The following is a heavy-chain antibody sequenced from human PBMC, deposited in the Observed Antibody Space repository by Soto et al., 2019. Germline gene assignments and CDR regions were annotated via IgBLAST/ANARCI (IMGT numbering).Heavy chain of an antibody. V-gene: IGHV4-30-4*01. CDR2: VSSYRFAT. CDR3: ARGYYESSDYCGGSPLFDY. CDR1: GGSVDRRDYY. Sequence: PSETLSLTCTVSGGSVDRRDYYWTWIRNTPRKRQEWIAYVSSYRFATYYNPSLKSRLTISLGTLLNQFYLKLTSLIAAAPAVYYCARGYYESSDYCGGSPLFDYMGRVSLVAFST. D-gene: IGHD3-22*01. J-gene: IGHJ4*03.